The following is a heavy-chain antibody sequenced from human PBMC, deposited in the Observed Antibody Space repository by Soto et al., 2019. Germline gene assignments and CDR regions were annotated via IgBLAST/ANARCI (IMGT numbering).Heavy chain of an antibody. Sequence: EVQLLESGGGLVQPGGSLRLSSAASGFTFSSYAMSWVRQAPGKGLEWVSAISGSGGSTYYADSVKGRFTISRDNSKNTLYLQMNSLRAEDTAVYYCAKDRGSSGFFDYWGQGTLVPVSS. J-gene: IGHJ4*02. D-gene: IGHD6-19*01. CDR1: GFTFSSYA. CDR3: AKDRGSSGFFDY. V-gene: IGHV3-23*01. CDR2: ISGSGGST.